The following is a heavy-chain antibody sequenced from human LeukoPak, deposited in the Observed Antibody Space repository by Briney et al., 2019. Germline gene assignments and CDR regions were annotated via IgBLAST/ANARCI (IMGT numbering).Heavy chain of an antibody. CDR1: GGSTSSYY. J-gene: IGHJ5*01. CDR2: ISTNGRT. Sequence: SETLSLTCTVSGGSTSSYYWSWIRQPAGKGLEWIGRISTNGRTNYNPSLKSRVTMSVDTSKNQFSLKLSSVTAADTAVYYCARDKGWGYKSESWFDSWGQGTLVTVSS. CDR3: ARDKGWGYKSESWFDS. D-gene: IGHD5-18*01. V-gene: IGHV4-4*07.